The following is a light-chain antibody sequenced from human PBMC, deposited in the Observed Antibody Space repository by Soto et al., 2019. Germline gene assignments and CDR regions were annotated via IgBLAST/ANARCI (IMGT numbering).Light chain of an antibody. Sequence: QSALTQPPSASGSPGQSVTISCTGTSSDVGGYNYVSWYQQHPGKAPKLMIYEVSKRPSGVPDRFSGSKSGNTASLTVSGLQAEDEDDYYCSSYEGSNIPFGTGTKLTVL. CDR3: SSYEGSNIP. CDR1: SSDVGGYNY. CDR2: EVS. J-gene: IGLJ1*01. V-gene: IGLV2-8*01.